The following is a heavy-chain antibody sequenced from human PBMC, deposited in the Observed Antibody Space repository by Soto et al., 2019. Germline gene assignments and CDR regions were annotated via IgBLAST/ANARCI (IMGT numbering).Heavy chain of an antibody. Sequence: PSETLSLTCAVSGYSISSGYYWGWIRQPPGKGLAWLGSIYHSGSTYYNPSLKRRVTISVDTSKNPCSLELSSVTAQHPAVYYCARRIVVGVAATLTNWFDHWGEVSRVTGS. CDR1: GYSISSGYY. V-gene: IGHV4-38-2*01. CDR2: IYHSGST. D-gene: IGHD2-15*01. J-gene: IGHJ5*02. CDR3: ARRIVVGVAATLTNWFDH.